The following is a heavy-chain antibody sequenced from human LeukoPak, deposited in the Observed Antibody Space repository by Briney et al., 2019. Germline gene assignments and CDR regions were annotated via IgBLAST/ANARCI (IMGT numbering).Heavy chain of an antibody. Sequence: PGGSQRLSCAASGFAFDNYAMSWDRQAPGKGLEWVSAISNTVGGRTYYADSVKGRFTISRDDSKNTVYLQMNSLRAEDTAVYYCAKESPYYSGRDYYFDYWGPGTLVTVSS. CDR2: ISNTVGGRT. D-gene: IGHD3-10*01. V-gene: IGHV3-23*01. J-gene: IGHJ4*02. CDR3: AKESPYYSGRDYYFDY. CDR1: GFAFDNYA.